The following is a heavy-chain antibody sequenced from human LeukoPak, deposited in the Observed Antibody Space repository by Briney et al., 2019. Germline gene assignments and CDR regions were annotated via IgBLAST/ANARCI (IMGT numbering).Heavy chain of an antibody. Sequence: GESLKISCKGSGYSCTSYWIGCVRQMPGKGLEWMGRIYPGDSDTRYRPSFQGQVTISADKSISTAYLQWRRLKASHTSMYYCARVPLTYCGGDCSYNWFDPWGQRPLVTVSS. CDR1: GYSCTSYW. CDR2: IYPGDSDT. D-gene: IGHD2-21*02. V-gene: IGHV5-51*01. CDR3: ARVPLTYCGGDCSYNWFDP. J-gene: IGHJ5*02.